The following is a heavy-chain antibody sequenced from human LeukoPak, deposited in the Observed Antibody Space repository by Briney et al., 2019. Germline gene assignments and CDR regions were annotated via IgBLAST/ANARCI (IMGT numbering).Heavy chain of an antibody. Sequence: SETLSLTCTVSGGSISSYYWSWIRQPPGKGLEWIGYIYYSGSTNYNPSLKSRVTISVDKSKNQFSLKLSSVTAADTAVYYCARSDGLRPWSFDIWGQGTMVTVSS. CDR1: GGSISSYY. CDR2: IYYSGST. J-gene: IGHJ3*02. D-gene: IGHD5-18*01. CDR3: ARSDGLRPWSFDI. V-gene: IGHV4-59*12.